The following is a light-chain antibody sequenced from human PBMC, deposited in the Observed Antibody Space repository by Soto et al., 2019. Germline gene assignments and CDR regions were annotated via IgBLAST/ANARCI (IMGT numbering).Light chain of an antibody. CDR1: QSISSY. V-gene: IGKV1-39*01. J-gene: IGKJ1*01. CDR2: AAS. Sequence: DIQMTQSPSSLSASVGDRVTITCRASQSISSYLNWYQQKPGKAPKLLIYAASSLQSGVPSRFSGSGSGTDCTLTIGSLQPEDFATYYCQQTYTSPGTFGQGTKVDIK. CDR3: QQTYTSPGT.